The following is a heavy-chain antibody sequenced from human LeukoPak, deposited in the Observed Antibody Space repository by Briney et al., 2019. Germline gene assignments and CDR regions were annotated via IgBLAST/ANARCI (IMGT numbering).Heavy chain of an antibody. CDR3: ASEVRYCSGGSCLFDP. CDR2: IIPIFGTA. V-gene: IGHV1-69*05. D-gene: IGHD2-15*01. J-gene: IGHJ5*02. CDR1: GGTFSSYA. Sequence: SVKVSCKASGGTFSSYAISWVRQAPGQGLEWMGGIIPIFGTANYAQKFQGRVTITTDKSTSTAYMELSSLRSEDTAVYYCASEVRYCSGGSCLFDPWGQGTLVTVSS.